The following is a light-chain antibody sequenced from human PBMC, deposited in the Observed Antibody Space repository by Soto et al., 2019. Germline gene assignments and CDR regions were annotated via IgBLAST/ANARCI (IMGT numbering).Light chain of an antibody. J-gene: IGKJ4*01. V-gene: IGKV3-11*01. CDR3: QQRYSWPPLT. CDR1: QSVGVY. Sequence: EIVLAQSPATLSLSPGERATLTCRASQSVGVYLAWYQQKPGQAPRLLLYDTSNRATGITDRFSGSGSGTDFTLNISSLGPEDSAVYYCQQRYSWPPLTFGGGTKVEIK. CDR2: DTS.